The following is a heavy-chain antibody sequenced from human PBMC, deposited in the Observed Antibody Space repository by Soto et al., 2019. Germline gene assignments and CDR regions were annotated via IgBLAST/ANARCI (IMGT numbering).Heavy chain of an antibody. Sequence: PGGSLRLSCAASGFTLRNYAMHWVRQAPGKGLEWVAVIWNDGSNVYYTDSVKGRFTLSRDNSMNTLILQMNSLRAEDTAVYYCARDSRDWEIFFAFDIWGQGTMVTVSS. D-gene: IGHD6-19*01. CDR3: ARDSRDWEIFFAFDI. J-gene: IGHJ3*02. CDR1: GFTLRNYA. V-gene: IGHV3-33*01. CDR2: IWNDGSNV.